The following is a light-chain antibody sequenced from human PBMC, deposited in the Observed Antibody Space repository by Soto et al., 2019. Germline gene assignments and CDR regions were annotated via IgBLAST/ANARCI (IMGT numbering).Light chain of an antibody. V-gene: IGKV3-20*01. CDR3: QQYGSSPPYT. CDR2: GSS. Sequence: EVVLTQSPGALSLSPGDRATLSCRASQSVSNNYFAWYQQKPGQAPRLLIFGSSDRATGIPDRFSGSGSGTDFTLTISRLEHEDFAVYYCQQYGSSPPYTFGQGTKLEIK. CDR1: QSVSNNY. J-gene: IGKJ2*01.